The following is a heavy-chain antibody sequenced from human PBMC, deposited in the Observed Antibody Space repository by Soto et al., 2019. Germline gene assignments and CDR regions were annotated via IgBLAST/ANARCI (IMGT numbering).Heavy chain of an antibody. CDR1: GGSISSGGYY. CDR3: ARGIVVVPTAIKKGGMDV. J-gene: IGHJ6*02. Sequence: QVQLQESGPGLVKTSQTLSLICTVSGGSISSGGYYWNWIRQHPGKGLEWIGYIYYSGSTYYNPCLKSRVTISVDTSQTQFSLKLSSVTAADTAVYYCARGIVVVPTAIKKGGMDVWGQGTTVTVSS. V-gene: IGHV4-31*03. CDR2: IYYSGST. D-gene: IGHD2-2*01.